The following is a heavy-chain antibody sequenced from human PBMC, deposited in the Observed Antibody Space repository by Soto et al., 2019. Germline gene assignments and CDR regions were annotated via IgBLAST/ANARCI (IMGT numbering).Heavy chain of an antibody. Sequence: EVQLLESGGGLVQPGGSLRLSCAASGFSFSSYAMSWVRQAPGKGLEWVSGISGSGDSTYYADSVKGRFTISRDNSKNTLYLQMNSLRAEDTAIYFSLVIRTSTRPGGYWGQGTLVTVSS. V-gene: IGHV3-23*01. CDR1: GFSFSSYA. CDR2: ISGSGDST. CDR3: LVIRTSTRPGGY. J-gene: IGHJ4*02. D-gene: IGHD2-2*01.